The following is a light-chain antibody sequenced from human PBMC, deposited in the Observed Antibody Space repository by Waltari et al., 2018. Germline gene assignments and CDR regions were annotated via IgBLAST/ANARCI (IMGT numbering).Light chain of an antibody. CDR1: QGISSH. CDR2: YEN. Sequence: IQMTQSPASLSASPGDRAPIPYRARQGISSHLNGYNQKPGKALKLLIYYENSLASGVPSRFSGSGSGTEFTLTISSLQPEDFATYYCHQGNNYPRTFGQGTKVEMK. J-gene: IGKJ1*01. V-gene: IGKV1D-13*01. CDR3: HQGNNYPRT.